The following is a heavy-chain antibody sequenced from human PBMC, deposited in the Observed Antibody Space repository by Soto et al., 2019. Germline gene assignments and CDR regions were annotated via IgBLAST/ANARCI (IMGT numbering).Heavy chain of an antibody. Sequence: DVQLLESGGGLVQPEGSLRLSCAASGFTFSSYAMGWVRQGLGKGLEWVAVVSIGGSTHYADSVRGRFTISRDNSKNTLSLQMNSLTAEDTAVYFCATRRGAGGHFDYWGQGALVTVSS. V-gene: IGHV3-23*01. CDR3: ATRRGAGGHFDY. CDR2: VSIGGST. D-gene: IGHD2-15*01. J-gene: IGHJ4*02. CDR1: GFTFSSYA.